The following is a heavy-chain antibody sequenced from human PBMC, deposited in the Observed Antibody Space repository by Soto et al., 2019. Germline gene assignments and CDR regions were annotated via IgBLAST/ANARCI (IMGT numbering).Heavy chain of an antibody. V-gene: IGHV1-69*02. D-gene: IGHD3-9*01. J-gene: IGHJ4*02. Sequence: QVQLVQSGAEVKKPGSSVKVSCKASGGTFSSYTISWVRQAPGQGLEWMGRIIPILGIANYAQKFQGRVTITADKSTSTAYMELSSLRSEDTAVYYSARCDILTGYYYFDYWGQGTLVTVSS. CDR3: ARCDILTGYYYFDY. CDR2: IIPILGIA. CDR1: GGTFSSYT.